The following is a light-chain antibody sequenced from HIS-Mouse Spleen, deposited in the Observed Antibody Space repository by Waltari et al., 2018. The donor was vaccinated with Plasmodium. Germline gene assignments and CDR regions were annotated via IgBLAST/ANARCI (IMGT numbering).Light chain of an antibody. J-gene: IGLJ2*01. V-gene: IGLV2-14*03. CDR3: SSYTSSSTHVV. CDR2: DVS. CDR1: SSDVGGYNY. Sequence: QSALTQPASVSGSPGQSITISCTGTSSDVGGYNYVSWYQQHPGKASKLMIYDVSNRPSGVSNRFSGLQAEDEADYYCSSYTSSSTHVVFGGGTKLTVL.